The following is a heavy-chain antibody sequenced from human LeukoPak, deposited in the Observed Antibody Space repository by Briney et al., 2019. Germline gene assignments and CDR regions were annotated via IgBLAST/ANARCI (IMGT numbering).Heavy chain of an antibody. CDR3: AKDRWGGYDAYYFDY. J-gene: IGHJ4*02. D-gene: IGHD5-12*01. Sequence: PGGSLRLSCAASGFTFSSYEMNWVRQAPGKGLEWVSYISSSGSTIYYADSVKGRFTISRDNSKNTLYLQMNSLRAEDTAVYYCAKDRWGGYDAYYFDYWGQGTLVTVSS. CDR2: ISSSGSTI. V-gene: IGHV3-48*03. CDR1: GFTFSSYE.